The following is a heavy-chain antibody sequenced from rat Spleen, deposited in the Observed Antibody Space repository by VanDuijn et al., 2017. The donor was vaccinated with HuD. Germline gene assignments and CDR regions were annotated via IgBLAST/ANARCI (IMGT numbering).Heavy chain of an antibody. CDR3: ARQDTSGYSNWFTY. D-gene: IGHD4-3*01. Sequence: EVQLVESGGGLVQPGRSLKLSCAASGFPFSDYYMAWVRQAPKKGLAWVASSSYEGSRTYYGDSVKGRCTISRDNAKSTLYLQMDSLRSEDTATYYCARQDTSGYSNWFTYWGQGTLVTVSS. J-gene: IGHJ3*01. CDR1: GFPFSDYY. V-gene: IGHV5-22*01. CDR2: SSYEGSRT.